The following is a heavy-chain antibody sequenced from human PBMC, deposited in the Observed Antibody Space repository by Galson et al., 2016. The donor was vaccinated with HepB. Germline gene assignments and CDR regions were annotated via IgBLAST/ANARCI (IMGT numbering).Heavy chain of an antibody. V-gene: IGHV1-2*02. Sequence: SVKVSCKASGYGVSGYYMNWVRQAPGQGLEWMGCIFPRSGATNYAQKFQGRVTMTADPSVSTVYMELSSLRSDDTAVYYCAGDGATVGTSPDYWGQGTLVTVSS. CDR3: AGDGATVGTSPDY. D-gene: IGHD4-23*01. J-gene: IGHJ4*02. CDR1: GYGVSGYY. CDR2: IFPRSGAT.